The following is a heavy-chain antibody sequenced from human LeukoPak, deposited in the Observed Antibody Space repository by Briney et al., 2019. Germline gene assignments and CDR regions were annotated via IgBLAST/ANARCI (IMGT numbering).Heavy chain of an antibody. D-gene: IGHD3-22*01. CDR3: ARGSGSHFDS. CDR1: GFTFSDYH. J-gene: IGHJ4*02. V-gene: IGHV3-11*03. CDR2: ISSSSSYT. Sequence: GGSLRLSCAASGFTFSDYHMNWIRQAPGKGLEWVSYISSSSSYTNYGDSVKGRFTSSRDNAKNSLYLRMNSLRAEDTAAYYCARGSGSHFDSWGQGTLVTVSS.